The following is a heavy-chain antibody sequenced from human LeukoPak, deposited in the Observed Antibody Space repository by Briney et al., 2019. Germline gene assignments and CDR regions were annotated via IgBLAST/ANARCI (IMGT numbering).Heavy chain of an antibody. J-gene: IGHJ4*02. CDR1: GFTFSSYG. Sequence: GGSLRLSCAASGFTFSSYGMHWVRQAPGKGLEWVAFIRYDGSNKYYADSVKGRFTTSRDNSKNTLYLQMNSLRAEDTAVYYCAKVFPGLVDYFDYWGQGTLVTVSS. V-gene: IGHV3-30*02. CDR2: IRYDGSNK. D-gene: IGHD3/OR15-3a*01. CDR3: AKVFPGLVDYFDY.